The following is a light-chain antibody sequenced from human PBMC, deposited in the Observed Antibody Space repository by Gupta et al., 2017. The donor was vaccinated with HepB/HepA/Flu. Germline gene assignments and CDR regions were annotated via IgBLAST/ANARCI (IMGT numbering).Light chain of an antibody. CDR3: SSYTCSSSLV. V-gene: IGLV2-14*01. Sequence: SALTQPASVSGSPGQSITISCTGTGSDVGGYNYVSLYQQPPSNAPILIMYDVRNRPSGDANRFSASKSGNSASTTISGREAEDDADDYCSSYTCSSSLVFGTGTKLTVL. CDR2: DVR. CDR1: GSDVGGYNY. J-gene: IGLJ1*01.